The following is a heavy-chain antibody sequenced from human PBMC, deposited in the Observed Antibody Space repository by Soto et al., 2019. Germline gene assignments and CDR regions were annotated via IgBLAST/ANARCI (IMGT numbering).Heavy chain of an antibody. CDR3: AKDAVPYNGKWDWFDS. J-gene: IGHJ5*01. D-gene: IGHD1-20*01. Sequence: DVQLLESGGGLVQPGGSLTLSCAASRFTFSDFAMSWVRQAPGKGLEWVSSIGGGGTDTYYADSVKGRFTISRDNSKNTLYLQMDGLRDEDTVVYYCAKDAVPYNGKWDWFDSWGQGTLVIVSS. V-gene: IGHV3-23*01. CDR2: IGGGGTDT. CDR1: RFTFSDFA.